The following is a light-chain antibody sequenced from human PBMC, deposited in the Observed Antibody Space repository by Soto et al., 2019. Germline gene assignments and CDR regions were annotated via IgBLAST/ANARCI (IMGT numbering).Light chain of an antibody. CDR1: SSNIGAGFD. Sequence: QSVLTQPPSVSGAPGQRVTISCTGSSSNIGAGFDVHWYQQLPGTAPKLLIYGNSHRPSGVPDRFSGSKSGTSASLAITRLQAEDEADYYCQSYDSSLIWVFGGGTKLTVL. J-gene: IGLJ3*02. V-gene: IGLV1-40*01. CDR2: GNS. CDR3: QSYDSSLIWV.